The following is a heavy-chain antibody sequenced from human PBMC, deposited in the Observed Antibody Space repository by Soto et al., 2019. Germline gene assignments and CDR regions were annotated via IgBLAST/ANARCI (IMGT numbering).Heavy chain of an antibody. CDR1: GGTFSSHT. V-gene: IGHV1-69*02. CDR3: ATGGGRGADYSYCDMDV. Sequence: QVQLVQSGAEVKKPGSSVKVSCKASGGTFSSHTINWVRQAPGHGLEWMGRIIPILGITNYAQRFQGRVTLIADQVTTRAYMELSSLRSEDTAVYYCATGGGRGADYSYCDMDVGGQGTRVTVSS. CDR2: IIPILGIT. D-gene: IGHD3-16*01. J-gene: IGHJ6*02.